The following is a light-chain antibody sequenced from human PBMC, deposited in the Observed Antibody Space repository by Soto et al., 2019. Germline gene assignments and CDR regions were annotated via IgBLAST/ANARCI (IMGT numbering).Light chain of an antibody. CDR3: SPYTSSSPLG. CDR2: DVS. Sequence: QSALTQPASVSGSPGQSITISCTGTSSDVGGYNYVSWYQQHPGKAPKLMIYDVSNRPSGVSNRFSGSKSGNTASLTISGLQAEYEADYYCSPYTSSSPLGFGTGTKLTVL. V-gene: IGLV2-14*01. J-gene: IGLJ1*01. CDR1: SSDVGGYNY.